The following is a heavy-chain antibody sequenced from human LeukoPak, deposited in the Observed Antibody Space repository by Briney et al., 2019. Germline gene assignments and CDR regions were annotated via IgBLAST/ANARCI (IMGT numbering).Heavy chain of an antibody. CDR3: ARPVIAVAERYFDY. CDR1: GYTFTSYA. V-gene: IGHV7-4-1*02. Sequence: ASVKVSCKASGYTFTSYAMNWVRQAPGQGLEWMGWINTNTGNPTYAQGFTGRFVFSLDTSVSTAYLQISSLKAEDTAVYYCARPVIAVAERYFDYWGQGTLVTVSS. D-gene: IGHD6-19*01. J-gene: IGHJ4*02. CDR2: INTNTGNP.